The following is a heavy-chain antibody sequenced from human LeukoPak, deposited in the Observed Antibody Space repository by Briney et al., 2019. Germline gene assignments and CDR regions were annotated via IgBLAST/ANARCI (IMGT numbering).Heavy chain of an antibody. CDR2: IYYSGST. D-gene: IGHD1-7*01. CDR3: ARDNWNYGSSMDV. Sequence: TSETLSLTCSVSGDSISSYYWSWIRQPPGKGLEWIGYIYYSGSTNYNPSLKSRVTISVDTSKNQFSLKLSSVTAADTAVYHCARDNWNYGSSMDVWGQGTTVTVSS. CDR1: GDSISSYY. V-gene: IGHV4-59*01. J-gene: IGHJ6*02.